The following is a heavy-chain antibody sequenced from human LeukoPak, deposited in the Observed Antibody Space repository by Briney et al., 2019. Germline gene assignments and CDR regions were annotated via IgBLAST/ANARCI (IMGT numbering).Heavy chain of an antibody. J-gene: IGHJ4*02. CDR2: IHYSGST. Sequence: SETLSLTCTVSGGSITNYYWSWIRQPPGKGLEWIGYIHYSGSTKYKSSLKSRVTISVDTSKNQFSLKLNSVTAADTAVYYCARLKATVSIHAYFDSWGQGTLVTVSS. CDR3: ARLKATVSIHAYFDS. V-gene: IGHV4-59*01. D-gene: IGHD4-17*01. CDR1: GGSITNYY.